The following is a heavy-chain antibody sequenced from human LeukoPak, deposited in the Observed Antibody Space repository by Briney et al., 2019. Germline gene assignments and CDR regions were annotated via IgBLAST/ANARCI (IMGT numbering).Heavy chain of an antibody. D-gene: IGHD6-13*01. Sequence: GGSLRLSCAASGFTFSSYSMNWVCQAPGKGLEWVSSISTTSTYIYYADSVKGRFTISRDNAKNSLYLQMNSLRAEDTAVYYCARDRLAAGDAFDIWGQGTMATVSS. V-gene: IGHV3-21*01. CDR2: ISTTSTYI. J-gene: IGHJ3*02. CDR3: ARDRLAAGDAFDI. CDR1: GFTFSSYS.